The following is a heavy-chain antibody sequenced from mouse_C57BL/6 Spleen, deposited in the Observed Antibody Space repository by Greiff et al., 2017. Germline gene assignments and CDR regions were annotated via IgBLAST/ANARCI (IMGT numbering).Heavy chain of an antibody. D-gene: IGHD2-3*01. Sequence: EVQGVESGGGLVQPGGSLSLSCAASGFTFTDYYMSWVRQPPGKALEWLGFIRNKANGYTTEYSASVKGRFTISRDNSQSILYLQMNALRAEDSATYYCARYLYDGYYKENAKGYWGQGTSVTVSS. J-gene: IGHJ4*01. CDR1: GFTFTDYY. CDR3: ARYLYDGYYKENAKGY. CDR2: IRNKANGYTT. V-gene: IGHV7-3*01.